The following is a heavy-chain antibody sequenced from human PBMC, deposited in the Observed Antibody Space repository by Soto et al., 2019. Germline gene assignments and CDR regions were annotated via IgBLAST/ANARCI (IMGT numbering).Heavy chain of an antibody. Sequence: SETLSLTCTVSGGSISSYYWSWIRQPPGKGLEWIGYIYYSGSTNYNPSLKSRVTISVDTSKNQFSLKLSSVTAADTAVYYCARASKEKSKIMITFGGVIAPTDYYYYYMDVWGKGTTVTVSS. CDR3: ARASKEKSKIMITFGGVIAPTDYYYYYMDV. D-gene: IGHD3-16*02. V-gene: IGHV4-59*01. CDR1: GGSISSYY. CDR2: IYYSGST. J-gene: IGHJ6*03.